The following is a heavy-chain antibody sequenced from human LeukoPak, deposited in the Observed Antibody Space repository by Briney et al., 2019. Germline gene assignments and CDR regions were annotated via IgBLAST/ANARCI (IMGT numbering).Heavy chain of an antibody. CDR2: INPSSGGT. D-gene: IGHD6-6*01. Sequence: ASVKVSCKASGYTFTGYYMHWVRQAPGQGLEWMGWINPSSGGTNYAQKFQGRVTMTRDTSISTAYMELSRLRSDDTAVYYCARDHEYSSSNWFDPWGQGTLVTVSS. CDR3: ARDHEYSSSNWFDP. CDR1: GYTFTGYY. V-gene: IGHV1-2*02. J-gene: IGHJ5*02.